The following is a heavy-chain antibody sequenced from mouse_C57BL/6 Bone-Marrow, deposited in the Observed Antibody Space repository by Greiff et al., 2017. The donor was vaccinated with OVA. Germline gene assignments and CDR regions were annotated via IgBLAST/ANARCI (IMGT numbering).Heavy chain of an antibody. D-gene: IGHD2-3*01. Sequence: QVQLKQPGAELVRPGSSVKLSCKASGYTFTSYWMDWVKQRPGQGLEWIGNIYPSDSETHYNQKFKDKATLTVDKSSSTAYMQLSSLTSEDSAVYYCAREGLLRAMDYWGQGTSVTVSS. J-gene: IGHJ4*01. CDR1: GYTFTSYW. CDR2: IYPSDSET. CDR3: AREGLLRAMDY. V-gene: IGHV1-61*01.